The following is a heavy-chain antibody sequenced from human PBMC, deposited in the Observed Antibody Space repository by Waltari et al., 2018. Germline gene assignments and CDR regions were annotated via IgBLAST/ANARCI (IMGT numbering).Heavy chain of an antibody. CDR1: GATFSSYA. CDR3: ATLGDYGMDV. V-gene: IGHV1-69*01. D-gene: IGHD1-26*01. CDR2: IILIFGTA. Sequence: QVQLVQSGDEVKKPGSSVKVACKASGATFSSYAISRVRQAPGQGLEWMGGIILIFGTANYAQKFQGRVTITADESTSTAYMELSSLRSEDTAVYYCATLGDYGMDVWGQGTTVTVSS. J-gene: IGHJ6*02.